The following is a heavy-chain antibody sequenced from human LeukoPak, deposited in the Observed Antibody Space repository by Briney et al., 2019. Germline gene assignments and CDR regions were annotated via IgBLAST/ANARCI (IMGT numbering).Heavy chain of an antibody. CDR2: IDWSGEST. CDR1: GFSFSHYA. Sequence: GGSLRLSCAASGFSFSHYAMNWVRQAPGKGLEWVSGIDWSGESTGYADSVKGRFTISRDNVENALYLQMNSLRAEDTGLYFCTRDLSASWYSLAYWGRGTLVTVSS. CDR3: TRDLSASWYSLAY. V-gene: IGHV3-20*04. J-gene: IGHJ4*02. D-gene: IGHD2-2*01.